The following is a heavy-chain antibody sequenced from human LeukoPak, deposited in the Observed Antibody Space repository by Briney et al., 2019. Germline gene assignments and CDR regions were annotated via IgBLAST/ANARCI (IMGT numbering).Heavy chain of an antibody. Sequence: ASVKVSCKASGYTFTSYYMHWVRQAPGQGLEWMGIINPSGGSTSYAQKFQGRVTMTRDMSTSTVYMELSSLRSEDTAVYYCARHESDCSSTSCYNRFDPWGQGTLVTVSS. CDR1: GYTFTSYY. CDR2: INPSGGST. D-gene: IGHD2-2*01. V-gene: IGHV1-46*01. CDR3: ARHESDCSSTSCYNRFDP. J-gene: IGHJ5*02.